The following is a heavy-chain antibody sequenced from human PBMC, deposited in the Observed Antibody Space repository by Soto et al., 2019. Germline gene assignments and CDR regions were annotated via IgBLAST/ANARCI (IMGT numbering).Heavy chain of an antibody. J-gene: IGHJ4*02. CDR2: TSFDGSEK. CDR3: AREAIAAAGPLDY. D-gene: IGHD6-13*01. Sequence: PGGSLRLSCAASGLIFRTYAMHWVRQAPGKGLEWVSVTSFDGSEKHYADSVKGRFTISRDNSNNMFFLQMDSLRADDTAVYYCAREAIAAAGPLDYWGQGTLVTV. CDR1: GLIFRTYA. V-gene: IGHV3-33*01.